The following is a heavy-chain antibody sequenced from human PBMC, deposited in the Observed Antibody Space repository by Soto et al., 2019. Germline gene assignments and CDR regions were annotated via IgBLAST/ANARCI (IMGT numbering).Heavy chain of an antibody. Sequence: PSETLSLTCTVSGGSISSYYWSWIRQPAGKGLEWIGRIYTSGSTNYNPSLKSRVTMSVDTSKNQFSLKLSSVTAADTAVYYCARDSGLEWFGELFGYYYYYGMDVWGQGTTVT. CDR3: ARDSGLEWFGELFGYYYYYGMDV. J-gene: IGHJ6*02. D-gene: IGHD3-10*01. CDR2: IYTSGST. V-gene: IGHV4-4*07. CDR1: GGSISSYY.